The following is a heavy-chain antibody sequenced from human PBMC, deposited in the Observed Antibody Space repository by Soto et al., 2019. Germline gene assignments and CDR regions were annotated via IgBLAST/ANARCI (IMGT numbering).Heavy chain of an antibody. CDR1: GFTFSSYS. J-gene: IGHJ5*02. CDR2: ISSSSSYI. D-gene: IGHD3-3*01. V-gene: IGHV3-21*01. Sequence: PGGSLRLSCAASGFTFSSYSMNWVRQAPGKGLEWVSSISSSSSYIYYADSVKGRFTISRDNAKNSLYLQMNSLRAEDTAVYYCATSYYDFWSGINWFDPWGQGTLVTVSS. CDR3: ATSYYDFWSGINWFDP.